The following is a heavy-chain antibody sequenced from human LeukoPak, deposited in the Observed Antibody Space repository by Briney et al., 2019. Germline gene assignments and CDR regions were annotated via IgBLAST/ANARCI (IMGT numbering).Heavy chain of an antibody. J-gene: IGHJ3*02. CDR2: ISGNAGSA. CDR3: AKDRSSNWYPDAFDI. D-gene: IGHD6-13*01. CDR1: GFTFSSYA. Sequence: GGSLRLSCAASGFTFSSYAMSWVRQAPGKGLEWVSVISGNAGSASYADSVRGRFAISRDNSRNTLDLQMNGLRAEDTAVYYCAKDRSSNWYPDAFDIWGQGTMVTVSS. V-gene: IGHV3-23*01.